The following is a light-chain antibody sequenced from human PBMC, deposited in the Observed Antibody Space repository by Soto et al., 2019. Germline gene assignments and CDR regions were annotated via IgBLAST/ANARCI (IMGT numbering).Light chain of an antibody. CDR3: QQSYSSPRFT. CDR2: ATS. CDR1: QSISGH. J-gene: IGKJ3*01. Sequence: DIQMTQSPSSLSASVGDRVTITCRASQSISGHLNWYQHKPGKAPELLIYATSTLHIGVPSRFSGSGSGTDFSLTISSLQPEDFATYYCQQSYSSPRFTFGPGTNVDIK. V-gene: IGKV1-39*01.